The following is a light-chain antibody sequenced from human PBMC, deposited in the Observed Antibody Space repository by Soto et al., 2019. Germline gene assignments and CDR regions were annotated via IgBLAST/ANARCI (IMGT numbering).Light chain of an antibody. V-gene: IGKV3-11*01. J-gene: IGKJ4*01. CDR1: QTISRY. Sequence: EIVLTQSQATLSLSPGERATLSCRASQTISRYLAWYQQRPGQAPRLLIYDASNRATDIPARFSGSGSGTDFTLTISSLEPEDFAVYYCQHRNNWPLTFGGETKVEIK. CDR2: DAS. CDR3: QHRNNWPLT.